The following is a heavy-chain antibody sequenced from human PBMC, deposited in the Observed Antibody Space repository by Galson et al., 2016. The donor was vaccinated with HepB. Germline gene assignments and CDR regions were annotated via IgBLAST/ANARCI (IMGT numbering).Heavy chain of an antibody. CDR3: AGGGGWLTDH. D-gene: IGHD6-19*01. CDR1: GGFIRSYY. CDR2: MHYSEST. J-gene: IGHJ4*02. V-gene: IGHV4-59*01. Sequence: TLSLPCTVSGGFIRSYYWGWFRQPPGKRPEWIGYMHYSESTIYNPSLKSRGFISLDTSKTQFSLRLTSVTAADTAVYYCAGGGGWLTDHWGQGTLVTVSS.